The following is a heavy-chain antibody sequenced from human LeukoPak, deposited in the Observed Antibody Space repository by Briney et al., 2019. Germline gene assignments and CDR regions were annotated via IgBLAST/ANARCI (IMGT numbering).Heavy chain of an antibody. V-gene: IGHV4-59*08. CDR1: GGSISGYF. J-gene: IGHJ4*02. CDR2: IHYSGST. CDR3: ARYGITIVRGGKYYFDS. Sequence: SETLSLTCTVSGGSISGYFWSWLRQPPGKGLEWIGYIHYSGSTNYNPSLNSRVTISVDTSKNQFSLRLSSVTAAGTAVYYCARYGITIVRGGKYYFDSWGQGTLVTVSS. D-gene: IGHD3-10*01.